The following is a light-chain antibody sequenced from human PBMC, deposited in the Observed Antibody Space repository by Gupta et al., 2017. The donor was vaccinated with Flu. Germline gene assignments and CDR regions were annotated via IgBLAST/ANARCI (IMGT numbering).Light chain of an antibody. V-gene: IGLV2-8*01. CDR3: SSYAGSNNLL. CDR1: SSDVGGYNY. CDR2: EVT. Sequence: QSALTQPPSASGSPGQSVTISCTGTSSDVGGYNYVSWYQQYPGKAPKLIIYEVTKRPSGVPDRFSGSKSGSTASLTVSGLQAEDEADYYCSSYAGSNNLLFGGGTKLTVL. J-gene: IGLJ2*01.